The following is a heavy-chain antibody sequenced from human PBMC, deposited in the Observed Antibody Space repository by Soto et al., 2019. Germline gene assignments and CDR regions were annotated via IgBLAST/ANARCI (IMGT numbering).Heavy chain of an antibody. CDR1: GYTFTSYG. CDR3: ARDLYYDILTGYSRYYYYYGMDV. V-gene: IGHV1-18*01. CDR2: ISAYNGNT. Sequence: ASVKVSCKASGYTFTSYGISWVRQAPGQGLEWMGWISAYNGNTNYAQKLQGRVTMTKDTSTSTAYMELRRLRSDDTAVYYCARDLYYDILTGYSRYYYYYGMDVWGQGTTVTVSS. J-gene: IGHJ6*02. D-gene: IGHD3-9*01.